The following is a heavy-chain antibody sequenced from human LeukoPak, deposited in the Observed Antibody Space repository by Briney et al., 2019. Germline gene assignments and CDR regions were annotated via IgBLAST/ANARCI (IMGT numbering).Heavy chain of an antibody. CDR3: ARDXXXDTHXXXXXL. CDR1: GFTLSNYWM. CDR2: INNDGNLKTDGRDT. J-gene: IGHJ2*01. V-gene: IGHV3-74*01. Sequence: PGGSLRLSCAASGFTLSNYWMMHWVRQVPGKGLQWVSRINNDGNLKTDGRDTGYADSVKGRFTISTDNAKNTLYLQMNSLRAEXXXXYYCARDXXXDTHXXXXXLXXXXTQVTVSS. D-gene: IGHD2-2*02.